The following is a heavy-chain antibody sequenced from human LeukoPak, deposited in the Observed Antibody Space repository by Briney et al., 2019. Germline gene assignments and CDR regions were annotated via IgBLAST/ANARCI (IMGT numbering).Heavy chain of an antibody. D-gene: IGHD4-17*01. V-gene: IGHV3-11*01. J-gene: IGHJ1*01. CDR1: GFTFSDYY. CDR3: VRDFSTVTTAYLHH. Sequence: GGSLRLSCAASGFTFSDYYMSWIRQAPGKGLEWVSYISSSGNTIYYADSVKGRFTIFRDDAKNSLFLQMDSLRVEDTAMYYCVRDFSTVTTAYLHHWGQGTLLTVSS. CDR2: ISSSGNTI.